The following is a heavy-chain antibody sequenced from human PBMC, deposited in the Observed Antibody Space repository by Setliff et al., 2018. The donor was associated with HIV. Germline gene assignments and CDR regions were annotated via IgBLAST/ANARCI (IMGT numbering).Heavy chain of an antibody. CDR1: GGSITGYY. Sequence: SETLSLTCTVSGGSITGYYWSWIRQPPGKGLEWIGSIYHNGITYYNPSLKSRVTISVDTSQNQFSLKLSSVTAADTAIYYCARRIYGNNPYFDSWGQGTLVTVSS. J-gene: IGHJ4*02. V-gene: IGHV4-59*08. D-gene: IGHD4-17*01. CDR3: ARRIYGNNPYFDS. CDR2: IYHNGIT.